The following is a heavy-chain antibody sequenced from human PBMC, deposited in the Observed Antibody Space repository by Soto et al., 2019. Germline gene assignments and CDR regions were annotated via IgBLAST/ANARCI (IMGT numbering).Heavy chain of an antibody. V-gene: IGHV3-73*02. Sequence: EVQLVESGGGLVQPGGSLKLSCAASGFTFSGSAMHWVRQASGKGLEWVGRIRSKANSYATAYAASVKGRFTISRDDSKNTAYLQMNSLKTEDTAVYYCTSLSSIAALDYWGQGTLVTVSS. CDR3: TSLSSIAALDY. CDR2: IRSKANSYAT. CDR1: GFTFSGSA. D-gene: IGHD6-6*01. J-gene: IGHJ4*02.